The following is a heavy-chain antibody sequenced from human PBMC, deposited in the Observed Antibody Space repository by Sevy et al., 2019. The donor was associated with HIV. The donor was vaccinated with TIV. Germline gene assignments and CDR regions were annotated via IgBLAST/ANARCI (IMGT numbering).Heavy chain of an antibody. Sequence: GGSLRLSCAASGFTFSSYAMHWVRQAQGKGLGWVAVIWYDGSNKNYADSAKGRFTISRDNSKNTLYLQMNSLGAEDTAVYYCAGEGTGDILTGYYRPNWFDPWGQGTLVTVSS. D-gene: IGHD3-9*01. J-gene: IGHJ5*02. CDR2: IWYDGSNK. CDR1: GFTFSSYA. V-gene: IGHV3-33*01. CDR3: AGEGTGDILTGYYRPNWFDP.